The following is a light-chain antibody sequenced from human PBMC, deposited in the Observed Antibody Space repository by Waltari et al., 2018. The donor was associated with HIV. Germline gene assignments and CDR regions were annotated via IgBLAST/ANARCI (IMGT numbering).Light chain of an antibody. CDR3: SAFAGSNKL. Sequence: QSALTQPPSASGSPGQQVNMPCPGATRDIHDYTFISWCQQNSGKAPKLKIFKVTKRPSGLPDRFSGSRSGNTASLIVSGLQAEDEDGYFGSAFAGSNKLFGGGTKLTVL. V-gene: IGLV2-8*01. J-gene: IGLJ2*01. CDR2: KVT. CDR1: TRDIHDYTF.